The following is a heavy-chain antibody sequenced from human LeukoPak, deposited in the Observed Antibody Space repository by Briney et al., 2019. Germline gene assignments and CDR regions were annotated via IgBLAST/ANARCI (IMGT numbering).Heavy chain of an antibody. Sequence: GGSLRLSCTASGFTFSDYAMNWVRQAPGKGLEWVSYISLSSSTIYYAASVKGRFTVSRDNAKNSLYLQMNSLRDEDTAVYYCARDNPSSLVRGVIPSWGQGILVTVSS. CDR2: ISLSSSTI. D-gene: IGHD3-10*01. CDR1: GFTFSDYA. V-gene: IGHV3-48*02. CDR3: ARDNPSSLVRGVIPS. J-gene: IGHJ5*02.